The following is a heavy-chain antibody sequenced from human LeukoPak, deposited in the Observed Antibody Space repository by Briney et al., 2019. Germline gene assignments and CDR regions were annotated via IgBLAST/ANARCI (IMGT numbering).Heavy chain of an antibody. CDR2: INPSGGST. CDR1: GYTFTSYY. J-gene: IGHJ3*02. Sequence: ASVKVSCKAAGYTFTSYYMHLVRQAPGQGLEWMGIINPSGGSTSYAQKFQGRVTMTRDTSTSTVYMELSSLRSEDTAVYYCARRPYGSGSLAAFDIWGQGTMVTVSS. V-gene: IGHV1-46*01. CDR3: ARRPYGSGSLAAFDI. D-gene: IGHD3-10*01.